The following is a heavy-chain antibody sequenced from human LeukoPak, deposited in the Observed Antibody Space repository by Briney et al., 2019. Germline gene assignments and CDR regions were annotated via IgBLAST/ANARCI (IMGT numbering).Heavy chain of an antibody. J-gene: IGHJ3*02. CDR2: ISSTSAHM. D-gene: IGHD2-2*01. Sequence: PAGSLSLSSAAYTFSFNTYSMNWVRQAPGKGLEWVSSISSTSAHMFYADSVKGRFSISRDNAKNSLFLQMNSLRVEDTAVYYCTSRYCTTTNCYSFDNWGHGTLVTVSS. CDR1: TFSFNTYS. V-gene: IGHV3-21*01. CDR3: TSRYCTTTNCYSFDN.